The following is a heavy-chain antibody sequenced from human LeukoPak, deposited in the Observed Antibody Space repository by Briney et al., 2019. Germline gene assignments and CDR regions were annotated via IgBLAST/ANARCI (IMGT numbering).Heavy chain of an antibody. J-gene: IGHJ4*02. CDR1: GYTLTELS. CDR3: AIRTTGSYSKHFDY. CDR2: FDPEDGET. Sequence: ASVKVSCKVSGYTLTELSMHWVRQAPGKGLEWMGGFDPEDGETIYAQKFQGRVTMTEDTSTDTAYMELSSLRSEDTALYYCAIRTTGSYSKHFDYWGQGTLVTVSS. V-gene: IGHV1-24*01. D-gene: IGHD1-26*01.